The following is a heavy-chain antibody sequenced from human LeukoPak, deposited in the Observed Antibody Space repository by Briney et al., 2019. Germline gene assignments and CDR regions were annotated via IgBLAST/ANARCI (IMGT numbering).Heavy chain of an antibody. CDR3: ATRDGYNFDY. D-gene: IGHD5-24*01. V-gene: IGHV1-2*02. CDR2: INPDSGGT. CDR1: GYTFTSYA. J-gene: IGHJ4*02. Sequence: ASVKVSCKASGYTFTSYAMNWVRQAPGQGLEWMGWINPDSGGTNYAQKFQGRVTMTRDTSITTAYMELSSLDSDDTAVYFCATRDGYNFDYWGQGTLVTASS.